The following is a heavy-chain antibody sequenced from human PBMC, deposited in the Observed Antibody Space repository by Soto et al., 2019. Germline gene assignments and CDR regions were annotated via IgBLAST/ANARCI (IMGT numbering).Heavy chain of an antibody. Sequence: QVQMVQSANEVKRPGASVKVSCKASGYTFTTYGISWVRQAPGQGLEWMGWISAYYGDTNYAQTVQGRVTMTTDTSTGTVYMELRSLKSDDTAIYYCSRFIMVGGWFDPNYYHGMDVWGQGTTVTVSS. D-gene: IGHD6-19*01. CDR1: GYTFTTYG. V-gene: IGHV1-18*01. J-gene: IGHJ6*02. CDR3: SRFIMVGGWFDPNYYHGMDV. CDR2: ISAYYGDT.